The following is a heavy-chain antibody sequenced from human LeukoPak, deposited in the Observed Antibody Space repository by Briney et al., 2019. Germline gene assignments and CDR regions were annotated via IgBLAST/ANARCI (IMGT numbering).Heavy chain of an antibody. J-gene: IGHJ4*02. Sequence: KVSCKASGYTFSSYWIGWVRQMPGKGLEWMGIIYPGDSDTRYSPSFQGQVTITSDKSITTAYLQWSSLKASDTAMYYCARSGSYDYYFDYWGQGTLVTVSS. CDR3: ARSGSYDYYFDY. D-gene: IGHD1-26*01. CDR1: GYTFSSYW. V-gene: IGHV5-51*01. CDR2: IYPGDSDT.